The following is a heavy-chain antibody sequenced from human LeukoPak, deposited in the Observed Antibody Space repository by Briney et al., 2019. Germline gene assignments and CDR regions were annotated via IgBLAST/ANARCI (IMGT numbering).Heavy chain of an antibody. CDR3: ARALLSTAGYFDY. D-gene: IGHD6-19*01. V-gene: IGHV4-59*01. Sequence: SETLSLTCTVSGGSISSYYWSWIRQPPGKGLEWIGYIYYSGSTNYNPSLKSRVTISVDTSQNQFSLMLSSVTAADTAVYYCARALLSTAGYFDYWGQGTLVTVSS. CDR2: IYYSGST. CDR1: GGSISSYY. J-gene: IGHJ4*02.